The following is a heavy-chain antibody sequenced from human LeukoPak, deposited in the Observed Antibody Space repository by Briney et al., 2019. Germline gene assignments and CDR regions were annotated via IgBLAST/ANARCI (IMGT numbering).Heavy chain of an antibody. D-gene: IGHD3-9*01. J-gene: IGHJ5*02. CDR3: ARKSLGLLRYFDWSNYWFDP. Sequence: ASVKVSCKASGYTFTGYYIHWVRQAPGQGLEWVGLINPNGGNTGYAQRFQGRVTVTTDTSTSTAYMELSSLRSEDTAVYYCARKSLGLLRYFDWSNYWFDPWGQGTLVTVSS. CDR1: GYTFTGYY. CDR2: INPNGGNT. V-gene: IGHV1-46*01.